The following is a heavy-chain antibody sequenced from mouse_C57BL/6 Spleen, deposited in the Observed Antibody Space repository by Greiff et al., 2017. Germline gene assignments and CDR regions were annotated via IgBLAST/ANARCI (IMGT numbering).Heavy chain of an antibody. Sequence: VKLQESGPELVKPGASVKISCKASGYAFSSSWMNWVKQRPGKGLEWIGRIYPGDGDTNYNGKFKGKATLTADKSSSTAYMQLSSLTSEDSAVYFCARTGDYDAYYFDYWGQGTTLTVSS. D-gene: IGHD2-4*01. CDR3: ARTGDYDAYYFDY. CDR1: GYAFSSSW. CDR2: IYPGDGDT. J-gene: IGHJ2*01. V-gene: IGHV1-82*01.